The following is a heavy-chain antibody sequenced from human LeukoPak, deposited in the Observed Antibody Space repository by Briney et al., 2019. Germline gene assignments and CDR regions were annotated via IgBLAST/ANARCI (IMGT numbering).Heavy chain of an antibody. CDR3: AREGYYDSSRLFGY. Sequence: GGSLRLSCAVSGFTFSNYWMHWVRQAPGKGLVWVSHINTDGSSTRYADSVKGRFTISRDNSKNTLYLQINSLRAEDTAVYYCAREGYYDSSRLFGYWGQGTLVTVSS. CDR2: INTDGSST. D-gene: IGHD3-22*01. J-gene: IGHJ4*02. V-gene: IGHV3-74*01. CDR1: GFTFSNYW.